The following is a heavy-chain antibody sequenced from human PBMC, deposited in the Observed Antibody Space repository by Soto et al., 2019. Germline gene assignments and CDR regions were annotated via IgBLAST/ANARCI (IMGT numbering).Heavy chain of an antibody. CDR1: GGSVSSNSAA. Sequence: SQTLSRTCAISGGSVSSNSAAWNWIRQSPSRGLEWLGRTYYRSKWYNDYAVSVKSRITINPDTSKNQFSLQLNSVTPEDTAVYYCARQWVVRGNYGMDVWGQGTTVTVSS. J-gene: IGHJ6*02. CDR2: TYYRSKWYN. CDR3: ARQWVVRGNYGMDV. D-gene: IGHD3-10*01. V-gene: IGHV6-1*01.